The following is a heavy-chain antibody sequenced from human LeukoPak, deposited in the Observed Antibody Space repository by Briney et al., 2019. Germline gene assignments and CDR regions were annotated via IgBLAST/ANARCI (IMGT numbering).Heavy chain of an antibody. CDR2: ISHDGSNK. Sequence: PGGSLRLSCAASGFTFSRYVMHWVRQAPGKGLEWVAVISHDGSNKYYADSVKGRFTISRDNSKNTLYLQMNSLRAEDTAMYYCARGGFDFWSGYSTYYFDYWGQGTLVTVSS. D-gene: IGHD3-3*01. CDR1: GFTFSRYV. CDR3: ARGGFDFWSGYSTYYFDY. V-gene: IGHV3-30-3*01. J-gene: IGHJ4*02.